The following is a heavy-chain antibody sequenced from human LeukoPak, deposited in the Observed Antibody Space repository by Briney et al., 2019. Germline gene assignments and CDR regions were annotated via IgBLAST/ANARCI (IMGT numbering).Heavy chain of an antibody. CDR1: GFTFSDYY. J-gene: IGHJ4*02. V-gene: IGHV3-11*01. Sequence: GGSLRHSCAASGFTFSDYYMTWIRQAPGKGLEWVSYISSSGGTTHYADSVKGRFTISRNNAKNSLFVQMSNLSAEDTAVYYCARVPRSGGSIDYWGQGTLVTVSS. CDR2: ISSSGGTT. CDR3: ARVPRSGGSIDY. D-gene: IGHD6-19*01.